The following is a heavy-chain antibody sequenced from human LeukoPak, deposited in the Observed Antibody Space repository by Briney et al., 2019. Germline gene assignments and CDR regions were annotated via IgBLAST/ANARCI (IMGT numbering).Heavy chain of an antibody. Sequence: PGGSLRLSCAASGFTFGDYWMSWVRLTPGKGLEWVAIIKQDGSEKYYVDSVKGRFTISRDNAKSSLYLQMDNLRAEDTAVYFCTTAGPYSGSYGVFDYWGQGTLVTVSS. J-gene: IGHJ4*02. D-gene: IGHD1-26*01. CDR3: TTAGPYSGSYGVFDY. CDR2: IKQDGSEK. V-gene: IGHV3-7*03. CDR1: GFTFGDYW.